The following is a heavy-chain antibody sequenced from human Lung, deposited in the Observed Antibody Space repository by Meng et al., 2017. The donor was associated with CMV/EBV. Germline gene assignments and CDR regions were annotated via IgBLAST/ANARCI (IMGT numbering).Heavy chain of an antibody. CDR3: ARSNIVVVVAATLGYYYYGMDV. CDR2: INHSGST. J-gene: IGHJ6*02. D-gene: IGHD2-15*01. Sequence: GSLRLXXAVYGGSFSGYYWSWIRQPPGKGLEWIGEINHSGSTNYNPSLKSRVTISVDTSKNQFSLKLSSVTAADTAVYYCARSNIVVVVAATLGYYYYGMDVWGQGTXVTVSS. CDR1: GGSFSGYY. V-gene: IGHV4-34*01.